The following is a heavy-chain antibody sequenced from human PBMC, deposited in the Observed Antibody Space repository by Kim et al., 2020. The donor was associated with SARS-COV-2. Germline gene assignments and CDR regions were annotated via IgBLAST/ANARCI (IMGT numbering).Heavy chain of an antibody. CDR3: ARSFCSGGSCYYNRPFDY. CDR1: GGSINNYY. J-gene: IGHJ4*01. D-gene: IGHD2-15*01. V-gene: IGHV4-4*08. Sequence: SETLSLTCKVSGGSINNYYWNWIRQSPGKGLEWIGYIYSSGNTNYNPSLERRVNITVDTSRNQFSLSLTSVTAADTAVYYCARSFCSGGSCYYNRPFDY. CDR2: IYSSGNT.